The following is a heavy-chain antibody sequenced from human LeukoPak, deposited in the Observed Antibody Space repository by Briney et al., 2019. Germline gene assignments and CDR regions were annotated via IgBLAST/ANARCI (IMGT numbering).Heavy chain of an antibody. Sequence: SGRSLRLSCAASGFTFSDYGMHWVRQAPGKGLEWVAVIWYDGSKKFEADSVKGRFTISRDNRKNTLYLQMNSLRAEDTAVYYCARVIGDYKEVVIDYWGQGTLVSVTS. D-gene: IGHD4-17*01. CDR2: IWYDGSKK. J-gene: IGHJ4*02. CDR3: ARVIGDYKEVVIDY. CDR1: GFTFSDYG. V-gene: IGHV3-33*01.